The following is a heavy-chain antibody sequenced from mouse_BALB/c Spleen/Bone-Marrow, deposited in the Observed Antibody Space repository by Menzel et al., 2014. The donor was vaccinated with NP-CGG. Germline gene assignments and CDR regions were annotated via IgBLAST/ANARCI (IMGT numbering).Heavy chain of an antibody. V-gene: IGHV6-6*02. Sequence: EVKLMESGGGLVQPGGSMKLSCVASGFTFSNYWMNWVRPSPGKGLDWVAEIRLKSNNYATHYAESVKGRFTISRDESKSSVYLQMNNLRAEDTGIYYCTAGFAYWGQGTLVTVSA. CDR3: TAGFAY. J-gene: IGHJ3*01. CDR1: GFTFSNYW. CDR2: IRLKSNNYAT.